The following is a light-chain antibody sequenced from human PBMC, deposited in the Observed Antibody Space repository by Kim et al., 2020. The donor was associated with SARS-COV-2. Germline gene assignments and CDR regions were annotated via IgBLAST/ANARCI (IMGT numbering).Light chain of an antibody. CDR2: DVS. V-gene: IGLV2-11*01. Sequence: QSALTQPRSVSGSPGQSVTISCTGTSSDVGAYNYVSWYQQHPGKAPKFMIYDVSKRPSGVPDRFSGSKSGNTASLTISGLLAEDEADYYCCSYAGSYTLVFGGGTQLTVL. CDR1: SSDVGAYNY. J-gene: IGLJ2*01. CDR3: CSYAGSYTLV.